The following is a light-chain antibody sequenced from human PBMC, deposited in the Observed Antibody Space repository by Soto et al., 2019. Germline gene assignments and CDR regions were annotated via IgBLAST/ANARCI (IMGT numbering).Light chain of an antibody. CDR2: DVS. Sequence: QSVLTQPASVSGSPGQSIAISCTGSNSDVGGYNYVARYQQHPGKAPKLVIYDVSNRPSGVSNRFSGSKSGNTASLTISGLQAEDEADYYCSSYTSSSTYVFGTGTKLTVL. J-gene: IGLJ1*01. V-gene: IGLV2-14*03. CDR1: NSDVGGYNY. CDR3: SSYTSSSTYV.